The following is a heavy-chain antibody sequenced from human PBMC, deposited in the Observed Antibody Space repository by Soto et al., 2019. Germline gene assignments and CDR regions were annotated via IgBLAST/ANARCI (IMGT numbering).Heavy chain of an antibody. CDR2: ISVRGGSAYSA. J-gene: IGHJ4*02. Sequence: QLLESGGGLVQPGGSLRLSCAASGFTFSSYAMSWVRQAPGKGLEWVSSISVRGGSAYSAYYADSVRGRLTISRDDSKNTMYLQMSSLRAEDTAIYYCAKNYYCDCWGQGTLVTVSS. CDR1: GFTFSSYA. V-gene: IGHV3-23*01. CDR3: AKNYYCDC.